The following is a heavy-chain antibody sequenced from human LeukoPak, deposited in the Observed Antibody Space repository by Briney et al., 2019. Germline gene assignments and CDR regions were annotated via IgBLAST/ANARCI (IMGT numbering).Heavy chain of an antibody. CDR2: IFYSGST. CDR1: GFTFSSYD. D-gene: IGHD3-10*01. Sequence: LRLSCAASGFTFSSYDMHWVRQPPGKGLEWIGNIFYSGSTYYSPSLRSRVTISLDTSRNQFSLKLNSVTAADTAVYYCAKSNGYGLVDIWGQGTMVTVSS. J-gene: IGHJ3*02. CDR3: AKSNGYGLVDI. V-gene: IGHV4-39*07.